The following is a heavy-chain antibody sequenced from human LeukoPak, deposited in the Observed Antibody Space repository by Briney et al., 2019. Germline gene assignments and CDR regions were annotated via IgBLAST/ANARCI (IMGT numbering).Heavy chain of an antibody. Sequence: GGSLRLSCVVSGFTFRSYIMNWVRQAPGKGLEWVSSISSSSSYIYYADSVKGRFTISRDNAKNSLYLQMNSLRAEDTALYYCARDLTYSSSAPGWYFDLWGRGALVTVSS. V-gene: IGHV3-21*04. D-gene: IGHD6-6*01. CDR2: ISSSSSYI. J-gene: IGHJ2*01. CDR1: GFTFRSYI. CDR3: ARDLTYSSSAPGWYFDL.